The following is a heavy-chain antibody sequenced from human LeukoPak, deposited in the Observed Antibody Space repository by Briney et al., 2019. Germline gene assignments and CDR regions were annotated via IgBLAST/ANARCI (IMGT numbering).Heavy chain of an antibody. D-gene: IGHD3-10*01. CDR3: ARDRSADYYGSGSYSPDAFDI. Sequence: GGFLRLSCAASGFTFSSYEMNWVRLAPGKGLEWVSYISSSGSTIYYADSVKGRFTISRDNAKNSLYLQMNSLRAEDTAVYYCARDRSADYYGSGSYSPDAFDIWGQGTMVTVSS. CDR2: ISSSGSTI. V-gene: IGHV3-48*03. J-gene: IGHJ3*02. CDR1: GFTFSSYE.